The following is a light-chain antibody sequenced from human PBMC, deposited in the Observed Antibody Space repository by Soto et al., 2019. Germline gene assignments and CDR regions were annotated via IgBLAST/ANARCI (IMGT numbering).Light chain of an antibody. Sequence: DIQMTQSPSSLSASVGDRVTITCRASQTISHFLNWYQQTPGKAPNLLIYGAFSLQGGVPSRFSGSDSGSDYPLTISRLQPEDFAVYYWQQTYSTPSTFGGGTKVDIK. CDR1: QTISHF. CDR3: QQTYSTPST. CDR2: GAF. J-gene: IGKJ4*01. V-gene: IGKV1-39*01.